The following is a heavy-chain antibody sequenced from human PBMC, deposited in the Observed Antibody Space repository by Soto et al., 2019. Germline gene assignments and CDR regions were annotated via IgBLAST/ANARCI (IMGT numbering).Heavy chain of an antibody. V-gene: IGHV3-30-3*02. CDR2: ISYGGANK. Sequence: GGSLRLSCAVSGFTFNSHAIHWVRQAPCKGLEWVAVISYGGANKYYGDSVKGRFNISRDNYRNTLFLQMDSPRPEDTAVYYCARGPRSCSRTTCYTVDLWGRRTLVAVSS. CDR1: GFTFNSHA. J-gene: IGHJ4*02. D-gene: IGHD2-2*02. CDR3: ARGPRSCSRTTCYTVDL.